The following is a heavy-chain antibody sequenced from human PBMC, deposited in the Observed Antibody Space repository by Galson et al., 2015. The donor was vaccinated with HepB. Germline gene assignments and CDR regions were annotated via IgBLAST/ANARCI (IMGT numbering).Heavy chain of an antibody. Sequence: TCTVYGGSFSGYYWSWIRQPPGKGLEWIGEINHSGSTNYNPSLKSRVTISVDTSKNQFSLKLSSVTAADTAVYYCARTYDSSFAAFDIWGQGTMVTVSS. CDR2: INHSGST. J-gene: IGHJ3*02. V-gene: IGHV4-34*01. CDR3: ARTYDSSFAAFDI. D-gene: IGHD3-22*01. CDR1: GGSFSGYY.